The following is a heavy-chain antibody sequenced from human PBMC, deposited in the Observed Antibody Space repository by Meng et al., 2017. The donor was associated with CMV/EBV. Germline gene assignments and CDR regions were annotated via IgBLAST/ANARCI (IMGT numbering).Heavy chain of an antibody. Sequence: GESLKISCAASGFTFSGSAMHWVRQASGKGLEWVGRIRSKANSYATAYAASVKGRFTISRDDSKNTAYLQMNSLKTEDTAVYYCARDLAVAGSYYYYGMDVWGQGTTVTVSS. CDR2: IRSKANSYAT. D-gene: IGHD6-19*01. J-gene: IGHJ6*02. CDR3: ARDLAVAGSYYYYGMDV. CDR1: GFTFSGSA. V-gene: IGHV3-73*01.